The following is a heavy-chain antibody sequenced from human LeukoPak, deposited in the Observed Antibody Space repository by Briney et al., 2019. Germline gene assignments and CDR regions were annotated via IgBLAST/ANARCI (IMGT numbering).Heavy chain of an antibody. CDR2: TINEDKIYTT. D-gene: IGHD1-26*01. CDR1: GFIFSDHY. CDR3: ASPVGATTVRAFDI. Sequence: GGSLRLSCAASGFIFSDHYMDWVRQAPGKGREWVGRTINEDKIYTTKYAASVKGRFTISRDDSKNSLYLQMNSLKTEDTAVYYCASPVGATTVRAFDIWGQGTMVTVSS. J-gene: IGHJ3*02. V-gene: IGHV3-72*01.